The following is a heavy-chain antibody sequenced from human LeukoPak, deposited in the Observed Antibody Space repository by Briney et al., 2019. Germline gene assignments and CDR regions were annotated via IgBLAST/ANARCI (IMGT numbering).Heavy chain of an antibody. Sequence: PGGSLRLSCAASGFTFSDYYMSWIRQAPGKGLEWVSYISSSGSTIYYADSVKGRFTISRDNAKNSLYLQMNSLRAEDTAVYYSARDVEMATIAVDYWGQGTLVTVSS. CDR2: ISSSGSTI. D-gene: IGHD5-24*01. V-gene: IGHV3-11*01. J-gene: IGHJ4*02. CDR3: ARDVEMATIAVDY. CDR1: GFTFSDYY.